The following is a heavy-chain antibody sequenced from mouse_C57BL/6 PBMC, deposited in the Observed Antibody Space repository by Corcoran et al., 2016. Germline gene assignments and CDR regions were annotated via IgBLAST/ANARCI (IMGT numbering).Heavy chain of an antibody. Sequence: EVQLQQSGPELVKPGASVKISCKASGYTFTDYYMNWVKQSHGKSLEWIGDINPNNGGTSYNQKFKGKATLTVDKSSSTAYMELRSLTSEDSAVYYCASPIYYGYLFAYWGQGTLVTVSA. D-gene: IGHD2-2*01. J-gene: IGHJ3*01. CDR2: INPNNGGT. V-gene: IGHV1-26*01. CDR1: GYTFTDYY. CDR3: ASPIYYGYLFAY.